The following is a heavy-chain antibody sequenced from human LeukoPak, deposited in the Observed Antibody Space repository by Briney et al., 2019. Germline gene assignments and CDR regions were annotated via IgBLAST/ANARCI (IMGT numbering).Heavy chain of an antibody. Sequence: GASVKVSCKVSGYTLTELSMHWVRQAPGKGLEWMGGFDPEDGETIYAQKFQGRVTMTEDTSTDTAYMELSSLRSDDTAVYYCARDHRLLWFGVDMLFPFDYWGQGTLVTVSS. CDR2: FDPEDGET. CDR3: ARDHRLLWFGVDMLFPFDY. D-gene: IGHD3-10*01. CDR1: GYTLTELS. J-gene: IGHJ4*02. V-gene: IGHV1-24*01.